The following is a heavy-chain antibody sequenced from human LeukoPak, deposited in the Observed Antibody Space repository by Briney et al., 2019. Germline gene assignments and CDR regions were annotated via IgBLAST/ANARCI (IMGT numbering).Heavy chain of an antibody. CDR3: TRALALRNWFDT. V-gene: IGHV5-51*01. J-gene: IGHJ5*02. D-gene: IGHD3-16*01. Sequence: GESLKISCKGSGYSFITYWIGWVRQMPGKGLEWMGIIYPGDSEIRYSPTFQGQVTISVDKSISTACLQWSSLKASDTAMYYCTRALALRNWFDTWGQGTLVTVSS. CDR2: IYPGDSEI. CDR1: GYSFITYW.